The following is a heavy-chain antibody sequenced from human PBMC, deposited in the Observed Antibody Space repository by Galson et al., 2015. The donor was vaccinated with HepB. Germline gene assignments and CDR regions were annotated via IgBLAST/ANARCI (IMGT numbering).Heavy chain of an antibody. V-gene: IGHV3-74*01. J-gene: IGHJ4*02. CDR1: GFTFSSYW. CDR2: INSDGSST. Sequence: SLRLSCAASGFTFSSYWMHWVRQAPGKGLVRVSRINSDGSSTSYADSVKGRFTISRDNAKNTLYLQMNSLRAEDTAVYYCARTIYCSSTSCSDDYWGQGTLVTVSS. CDR3: ARTIYCSSTSCSDDY. D-gene: IGHD2-2*01.